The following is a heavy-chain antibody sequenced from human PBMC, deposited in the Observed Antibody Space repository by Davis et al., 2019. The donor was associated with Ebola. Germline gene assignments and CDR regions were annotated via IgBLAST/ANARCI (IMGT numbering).Heavy chain of an antibody. CDR3: ASLGTTISPPLFDP. D-gene: IGHD3-9*01. J-gene: IGHJ5*02. Sequence: GESLKISCAASGFTVSSNYMSWVRQVPGKGLVWVSRINDDGSSTTYADFVRGRFTISRDNAKNTLYLQMNSLRAEDTAVYYCASLGTTISPPLFDPWGQGTLVTVSS. CDR2: INDDGSST. CDR1: GFTVSSNY. V-gene: IGHV3-74*01.